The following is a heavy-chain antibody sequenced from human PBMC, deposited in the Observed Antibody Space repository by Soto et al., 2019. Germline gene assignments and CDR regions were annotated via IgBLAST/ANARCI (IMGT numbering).Heavy chain of an antibody. J-gene: IGHJ4*02. CDR2: IYYSGST. D-gene: IGHD3-9*01. Sequence: SETLSLTCTVSGGSISSSSYYWGWIRQPPGKGLEWIGSIYYSGSTYYNPSLKSRVTISVDTSKNQFSLKLSSVTAADTAVYYCARQPKDYDILTGYWRDYFDYWGQGTLVTVSS. V-gene: IGHV4-39*01. CDR3: ARQPKDYDILTGYWRDYFDY. CDR1: GGSISSSSYY.